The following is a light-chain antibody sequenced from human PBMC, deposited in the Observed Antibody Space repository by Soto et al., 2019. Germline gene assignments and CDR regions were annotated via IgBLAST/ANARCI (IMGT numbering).Light chain of an antibody. Sequence: QSVLTQPPSVSGAPGQRVTISCTGNSSNLGAGYVVHWYQQLPGAPPKLVIFGNRNRPSGVPERFSGSKSGTSASLAITGLQAEDEADYYCQAYDYSLTASVFGGGTKLTVL. CDR2: GNR. J-gene: IGLJ3*02. V-gene: IGLV1-40*01. CDR1: SSNLGAGYV. CDR3: QAYDYSLTASV.